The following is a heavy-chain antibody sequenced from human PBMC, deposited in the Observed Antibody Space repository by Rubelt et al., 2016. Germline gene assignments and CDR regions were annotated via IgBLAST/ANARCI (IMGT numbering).Heavy chain of an antibody. D-gene: IGHD2/OR15-2a*01. CDR1: GGSISSYY. CDR2: IYYSGST. CDR3: ARDSTVSNAFDI. Sequence: QVQLQESGPGLVKPSETLSLTCTVSGGSISSYYWSWIRQHPGKGLEWIGYIYYSGSTYYNPSLKSRVTKSGETSKNQFSLKLSAVTAADTAVYYCARDSTVSNAFDIWGQGTMVTVSS. V-gene: IGHV4-59*06. J-gene: IGHJ3*02.